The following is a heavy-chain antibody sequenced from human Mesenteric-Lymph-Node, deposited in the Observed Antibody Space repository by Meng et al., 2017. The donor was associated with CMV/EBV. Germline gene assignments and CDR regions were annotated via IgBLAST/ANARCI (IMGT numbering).Heavy chain of an antibody. D-gene: IGHD2-2*02. J-gene: IGHJ4*02. CDR1: GFTFSSYW. V-gene: IGHV3-7*03. CDR3: ATYCSSSSCYRGGEFDY. CDR2: IKQDGSEK. Sequence: GGSLRLSCAASGFTFSSYWMSWVRQAPGKGLEWVANIKQDGSEKYYVDSVKGRFTISRDNANNSLYLQMNSLRAEDTAVYYCATYCSSSSCYRGGEFDYWGQGTLVTVSS.